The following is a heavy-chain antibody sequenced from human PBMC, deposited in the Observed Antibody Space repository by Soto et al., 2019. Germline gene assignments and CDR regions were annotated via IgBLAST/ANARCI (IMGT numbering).Heavy chain of an antibody. J-gene: IGHJ4*02. CDR1: GFSVSSNY. Sequence: RGSLRLSCAASGFSVSSNYMSWVRQAPGKGLEWVSLIYSVGSTYYADSVKGRFTISRDNSKNTLYLQMNSLRAEDTAVYYCARLEVGWELGVGPLDFWGQGT. CDR2: IYSVGST. V-gene: IGHV3-53*01. CDR3: ARLEVGWELGVGPLDF. D-gene: IGHD1-26*01.